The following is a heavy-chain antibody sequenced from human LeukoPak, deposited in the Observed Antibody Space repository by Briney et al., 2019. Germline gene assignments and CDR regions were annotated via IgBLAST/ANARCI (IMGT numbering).Heavy chain of an antibody. CDR1: GFTFSSYW. V-gene: IGHV3-7*04. D-gene: IGHD3-10*01. J-gene: IGHJ5*02. CDR2: IKQDGSEK. Sequence: GGSLRLSCAASGFTFSSYWMSWVRQAPGKGLEWVANIKQDGSEKYYVDSVKGRFTICRDNAKNSLYLQMNSLRAEDTAVYYCARALITMVRGVILGNFDPWGQGTLVTVSS. CDR3: ARALITMVRGVILGNFDP.